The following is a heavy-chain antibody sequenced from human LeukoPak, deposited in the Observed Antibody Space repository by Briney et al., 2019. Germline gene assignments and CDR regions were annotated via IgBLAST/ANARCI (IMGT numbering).Heavy chain of an antibody. Sequence: GESLKISCKGSGYSFTTYWIGWARQMPGKGLEWMGIIYPGDSDTRYSPSFQGQVTISVDKSISTAYLQWSSLKASDTAMYYCARQRYRSGWPEIVDAFDIWGQGTMVTVSS. CDR2: IYPGDSDT. CDR3: ARQRYRSGWPEIVDAFDI. CDR1: GYSFTTYW. J-gene: IGHJ3*02. V-gene: IGHV5-51*01. D-gene: IGHD6-19*01.